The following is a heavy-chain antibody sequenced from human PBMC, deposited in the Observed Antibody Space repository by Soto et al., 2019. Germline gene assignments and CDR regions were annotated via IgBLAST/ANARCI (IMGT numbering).Heavy chain of an antibody. Sequence: ASVKVSCKASGYTFTSYAMHWVRQAPGQRLEWMGWINAGNGNTKYSQKFQGRVTITRDTSASTAYMELSSLRSEDTAVYYCARDWRYCSGGSCQGVGWFDPWGQGTLVTVSS. V-gene: IGHV1-3*01. D-gene: IGHD2-15*01. CDR2: INAGNGNT. CDR3: ARDWRYCSGGSCQGVGWFDP. J-gene: IGHJ5*02. CDR1: GYTFTSYA.